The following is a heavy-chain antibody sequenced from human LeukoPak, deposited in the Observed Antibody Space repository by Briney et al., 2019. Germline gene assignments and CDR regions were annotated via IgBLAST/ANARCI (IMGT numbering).Heavy chain of an antibody. CDR1: GFSFSNYW. CDR3: VSGSLQWLY. CDR2: INPDGSNM. J-gene: IGHJ4*02. D-gene: IGHD6-19*01. V-gene: IGHV3-7*01. Sequence: GGSLRLSCAASGFSFSNYWMSWVRQAPGKGLEWVANINPDGSNMLYVDSVKGRFTISRDNAKNSLYLQMNNLGAEDTAVYFCVSGSLQWLYWGQGTLVTVSS.